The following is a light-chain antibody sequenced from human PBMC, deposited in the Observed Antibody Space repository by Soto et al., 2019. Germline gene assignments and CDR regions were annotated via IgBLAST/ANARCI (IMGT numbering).Light chain of an antibody. J-gene: IGLJ3*02. CDR1: SSDVGSYNL. CDR2: EDS. Sequence: QSALTQPASVSGSPGQSITISCTGTSSDVGSYNLVSWYQQHPGKAPKLMIYEDSKQPSGVSNRFSGSKSGNTASLTISGLQAEDEADYYCCSYAGSSTWVFGGGTKLTVL. CDR3: CSYAGSSTWV. V-gene: IGLV2-23*01.